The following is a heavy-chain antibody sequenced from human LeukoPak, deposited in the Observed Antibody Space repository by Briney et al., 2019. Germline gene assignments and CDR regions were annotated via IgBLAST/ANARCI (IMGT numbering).Heavy chain of an antibody. J-gene: IGHJ4*02. D-gene: IGHD3-22*01. CDR1: GGSISSGGYS. CDR3: ARALYYYDSSGFDY. CDR2: IYHSGST. Sequence: SETLSLTCTVSGGSISSGGYSWSWIRQPPGKGLEWIGYIYHSGSTYYNPSLKSRVTISVDRSKNQFSLKLSSVTAADTAVYYCARALYYYDSSGFDYWGQGTLVTVSS. V-gene: IGHV4-30-2*01.